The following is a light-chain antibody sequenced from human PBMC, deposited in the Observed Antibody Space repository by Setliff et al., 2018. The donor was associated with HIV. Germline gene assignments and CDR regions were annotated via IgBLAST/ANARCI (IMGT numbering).Light chain of an antibody. V-gene: IGLV2-14*01. CDR1: SSDVGGYDY. CDR2: EVR. J-gene: IGLJ1*01. CDR3: STYTSSITDV. Sequence: QSALAQPASVSGSPGQSITISCTGTSSDVGGYDYVSWYQHHPGKAPKLIISEVRNRPSGVSHRFSGSKSGNTASLTISGLQAEDEADYYCSTYTSSITDVFGTGTKGTVL.